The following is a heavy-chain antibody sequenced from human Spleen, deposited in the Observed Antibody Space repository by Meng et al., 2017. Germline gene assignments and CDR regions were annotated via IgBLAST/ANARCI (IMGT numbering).Heavy chain of an antibody. CDR2: IYYSGST. D-gene: IGHD6-13*01. Sequence: LQLQESGPGLGTPSETLSPTCTSSAGSISSGNYYWGWIRQPPGKGLEWIGYIYYSGSTYYNPSLKSRVTISVDTSKNQFSLKLSSLTAADTAVYYCGALSSTWHLDYWGRGTLVTVSS. J-gene: IGHJ4*02. CDR3: GALSSTWHLDY. V-gene: IGHV4-39*01. CDR1: AGSISSGNYY.